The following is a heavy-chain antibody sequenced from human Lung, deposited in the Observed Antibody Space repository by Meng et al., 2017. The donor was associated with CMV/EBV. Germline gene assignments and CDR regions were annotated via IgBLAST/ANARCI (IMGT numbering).Heavy chain of an antibody. CDR3: AKDRHGTVLYNYYGMEV. D-gene: IGHD1-1*01. J-gene: IGHJ6*02. V-gene: IGHV3-33*03. CDR1: GFTFYSYG. CDR2: IWYDGSYK. Sequence: SCGASGFTFYSYGMHWVRQAPGKGLEWVAVIWYDGSYKYYADSVKGRFTISRDNSRNTLYLQMDSLRAEDTAVYYCAKDRHGTVLYNYYGMEVWGQGNXVNGSS.